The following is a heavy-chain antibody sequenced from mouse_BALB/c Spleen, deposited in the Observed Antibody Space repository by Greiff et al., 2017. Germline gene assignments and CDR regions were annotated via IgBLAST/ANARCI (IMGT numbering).Heavy chain of an antibody. CDR3: ARWAY. CDR1: GYTFTSYW. J-gene: IGHJ3*01. D-gene: IGHD2-3*01. V-gene: IGHV1-87*01. CDR2: IYPGDGDT. Sequence: VQLQQSGAELARPGASVKLSCKASGYTFTSYWMQWVKQRPGQGLEWIGAIYPGDGDTRYTQKFKVKATLTADKSSSTAYMQLSSLASEDSAVYYGARWAYWGQGTLVTVSA.